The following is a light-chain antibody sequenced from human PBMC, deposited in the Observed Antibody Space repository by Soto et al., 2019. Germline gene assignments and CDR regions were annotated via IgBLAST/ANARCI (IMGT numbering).Light chain of an antibody. J-gene: IGLJ3*02. CDR3: CSYAGTYTWV. CDR1: SSDVGGYNS. V-gene: IGLV2-11*01. CDR2: DVS. Sequence: QSALTQPRSVSGSPGQSVTISCTGTSSDVGGYNSVSWYQQYPSKAPKLMIYDVSKRPSGVPDRFSGSKSGNAASLTISGLQAEDEADYYCCSYAGTYTWVFGGGTKLTVL.